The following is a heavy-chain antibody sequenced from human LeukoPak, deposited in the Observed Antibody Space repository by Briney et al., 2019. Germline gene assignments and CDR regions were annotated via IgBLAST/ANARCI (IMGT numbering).Heavy chain of an antibody. V-gene: IGHV3-7*01. J-gene: IGHJ4*02. CDR2: IKQDGSKK. Sequence: GGSLRLSCVASGFPFSSYWMTWVRQAPGKGLEWVANIKQDGSKKSYVDSVKGRFTISRDNAKNSLYLQMNSLRAEDTAIYYCAKRISYYFDYWGQGTLVTVSS. CDR3: AKRISYYFDY. CDR1: GFPFSSYW.